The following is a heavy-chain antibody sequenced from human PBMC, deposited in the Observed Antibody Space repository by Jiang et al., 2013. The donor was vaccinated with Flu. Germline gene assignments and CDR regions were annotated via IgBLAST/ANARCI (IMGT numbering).Heavy chain of an antibody. CDR1: GFSLSTDGMC. J-gene: IGHJ6*04. CDR2: IDWDDDK. CDR3: ARARAGYSNNWVPIYYHYGMDV. D-gene: IGHD6-13*01. Sequence: KPTQTLTLTCTFSGFSLSTDGMCVSWSRQPPGKALEWLARIDWDDDKYYSTSLRTRLTISKDTSKNQVVLTMTNMDPVDTATYYCARARAGYSNNWVPIYYHYGMDVWGKGATVTVAS. V-gene: IGHV2-70*11.